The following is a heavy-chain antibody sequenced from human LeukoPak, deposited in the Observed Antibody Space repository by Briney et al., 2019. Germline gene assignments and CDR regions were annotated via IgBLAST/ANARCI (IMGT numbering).Heavy chain of an antibody. V-gene: IGHV4-39*07. Sequence: SETLSLTCTVSGGSISSSSYYWGWIRQPPGKGLEWIGSIYHSGSTYYNPSLKSRVTISVDTSKNQFSLKLSSVTAADTAVYYCARGHPFDPWGQGTLVTVSS. CDR1: GGSISSSSYY. CDR3: ARGHPFDP. J-gene: IGHJ5*02. CDR2: IYHSGST.